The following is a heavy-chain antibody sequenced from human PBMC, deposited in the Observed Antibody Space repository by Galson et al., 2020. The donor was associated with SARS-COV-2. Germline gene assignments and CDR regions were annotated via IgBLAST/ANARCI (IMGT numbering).Heavy chain of an antibody. CDR3: ARGIMPGCSTASCNGYYYFGMDV. J-gene: IGHJ6*02. CDR2: ISYDATKK. CDR1: EFTFSGYG. Sequence: GESLKISCTDSEFTFSGYGVHWVRQAPGKGLEWVSVISYDATKKYYADSVKGRFSISRDKSTVYLQMNSLRSEDTAVYYCARGIMPGCSTASCNGYYYFGMDVWGQGTTVTVSS. V-gene: IGHV3-30*03. D-gene: IGHD2-2*01.